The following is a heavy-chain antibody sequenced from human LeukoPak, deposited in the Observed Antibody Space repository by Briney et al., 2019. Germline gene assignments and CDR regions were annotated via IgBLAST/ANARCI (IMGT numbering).Heavy chain of an antibody. V-gene: IGHV3-21*01. CDR3: ARGQSGNLDY. CDR1: GLTFSSAW. J-gene: IGHJ4*02. CDR2: ISSSSSYI. D-gene: IGHD1-26*01. Sequence: PGGSLRLSCAVSGLTFSSAWLSWVRQAPGKGLEWVSSISSSSSYIYYADSVKGRFTISRDNAKNSLYLQMNSLRAEDTAVYYCARGQSGNLDYWGQGTLVTVSS.